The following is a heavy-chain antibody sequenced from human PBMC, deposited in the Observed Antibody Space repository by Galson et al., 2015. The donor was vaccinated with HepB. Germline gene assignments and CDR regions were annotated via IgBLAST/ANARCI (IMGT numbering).Heavy chain of an antibody. CDR3: ARGSSSWSQPAFDI. J-gene: IGHJ3*02. V-gene: IGHV6-1*01. Sequence: CAISGDSVSSNSAAWNWIRQSPSRGLEWLGRTYYRSKWYNDYAVSVKSRITINPDTSKNQFSLQLNSVTPEDTAVYYCARGSSSWSQPAFDIWGQGTMVTVSS. CDR2: TYYRSKWYN. CDR1: GDSVSSNSAA. D-gene: IGHD6-13*01.